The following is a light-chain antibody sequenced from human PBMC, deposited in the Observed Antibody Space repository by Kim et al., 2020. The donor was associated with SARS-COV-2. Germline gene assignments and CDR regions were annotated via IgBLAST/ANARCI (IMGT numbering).Light chain of an antibody. V-gene: IGKV4-1*01. Sequence: RATINCKSSQSISLSSSNRNYLTWYQQKPGQPPKLLITWASTRESGVPDRFSGSGSGTDFTLTISSLQAEDVAVYSCQQYLSSPTFGQGTKVDIK. CDR2: WAS. CDR1: QSISLSSSNRNY. CDR3: QQYLSSPT. J-gene: IGKJ1*01.